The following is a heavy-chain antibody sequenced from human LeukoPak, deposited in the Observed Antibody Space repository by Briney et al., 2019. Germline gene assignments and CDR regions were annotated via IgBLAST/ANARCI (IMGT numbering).Heavy chain of an antibody. CDR1: GFTFSNYW. CDR2: INPDGSTI. CDR3: AKESDISGWYGVDY. D-gene: IGHD6-19*01. Sequence: PGGSLRLSCAASGFTFSNYWVHWVRQAPGKGLVWVSRINPDGSTINYADSVKGRFTISRDNAKNTLYLQMNSLRAEDTAVYYCAKESDISGWYGVDYWGQGTLVTVSS. V-gene: IGHV3-74*01. J-gene: IGHJ4*02.